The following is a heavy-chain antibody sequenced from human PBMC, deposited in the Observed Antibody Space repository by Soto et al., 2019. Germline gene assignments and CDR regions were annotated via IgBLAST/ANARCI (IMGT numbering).Heavy chain of an antibody. CDR3: ARTYYYDSSGSYYFDY. Sequence: ASVKVSCKAPGYTFTSYYMHWVRQAPGQGLEWMGIINPSGGSTSYAQKFQGRVTMTRDTSTSTVYMELSSLRSEDTAVYYCARTYYYDSSGSYYFDYWGQGTLVTVS. D-gene: IGHD3-22*01. J-gene: IGHJ4*02. V-gene: IGHV1-46*01. CDR1: GYTFTSYY. CDR2: INPSGGST.